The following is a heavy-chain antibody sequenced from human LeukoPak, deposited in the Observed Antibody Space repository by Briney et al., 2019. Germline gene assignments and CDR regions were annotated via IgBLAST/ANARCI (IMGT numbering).Heavy chain of an antibody. Sequence: PGGSLRLSCAASGFTFDDYAMHWVRQAPGKGLEWVSGISWNSGSIGYADSVKGRFTISRDNAKNSLYLQMNSLRAEDMALYYCAKALGAGTTSYFDYWGQGTLVTVSS. J-gene: IGHJ4*02. CDR1: GFTFDDYA. D-gene: IGHD1-7*01. CDR2: ISWNSGSI. CDR3: AKALGAGTTSYFDY. V-gene: IGHV3-9*03.